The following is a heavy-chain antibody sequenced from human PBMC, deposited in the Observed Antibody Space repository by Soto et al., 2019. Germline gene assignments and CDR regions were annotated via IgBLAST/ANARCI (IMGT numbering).Heavy chain of an antibody. Sequence: QVQLQQWGAGLLKPSETLSLTCAVYGGSFSGYYWSWIRQPPGKGLEWIGEINHSGSTNYNPSLKNRVTISVYTAKNQFSLKLSSVTAADTAVYYCARHLRGYSGYEHSLYYYGMDVWGQGTTVTVSS. D-gene: IGHD5-12*01. CDR1: GGSFSGYY. V-gene: IGHV4-34*01. CDR2: INHSGST. CDR3: ARHLRGYSGYEHSLYYYGMDV. J-gene: IGHJ6*02.